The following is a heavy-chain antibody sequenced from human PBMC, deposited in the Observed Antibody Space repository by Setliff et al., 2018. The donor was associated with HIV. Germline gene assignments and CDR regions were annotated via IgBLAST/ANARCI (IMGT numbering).Heavy chain of an antibody. V-gene: IGHV4-61*09. J-gene: IGHJ5*02. CDR1: GASLTSGSYF. CDR2: VYTSGKH. Sequence: TSETLSLTCSVSGASLTSGSYFWNWLRLPAGKGLEWIGYVYTSGKHNYNPSLESRAAIFLDTSKKQFSLSLTSVTAADTAVYYCARGEGGFLDFDLVLTTFDPWGQGTLVTVSS. CDR3: ARGEGGFLDFDLVLTTFDP. D-gene: IGHD3-9*01.